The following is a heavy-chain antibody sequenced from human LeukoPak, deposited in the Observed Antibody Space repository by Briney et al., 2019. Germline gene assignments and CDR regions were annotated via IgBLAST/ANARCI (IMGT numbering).Heavy chain of an antibody. V-gene: IGHV4-38-2*01. D-gene: IGHD1-26*01. J-gene: IGHJ4*02. CDR2: IFQSGVT. CDR3: ARVAVGVTKSFDY. CDR1: SYSISSGYY. Sequence: SETLSLTCAVSSYSISSGYYWGWIRQPPGKRLEWIGSIFQSGVTYYNPSLKSRVTISVDTSKNQFSLKLSSLTAADTAVYYCARVAVGVTKSFDYWGKGTLVTVSS.